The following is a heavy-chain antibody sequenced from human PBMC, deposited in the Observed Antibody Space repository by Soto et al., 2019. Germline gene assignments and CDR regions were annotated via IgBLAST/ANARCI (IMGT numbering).Heavy chain of an antibody. D-gene: IGHD3-10*01. V-gene: IGHV2-5*02. Sequence: QITLKESGPTLVKPTQTLTLTCTVSGFSLSTSAVGVGWIRQPPGKALEWLALIYWDDEKCYNPSLKNGLTITQDTSRDQVVLIMTDMDPVDTATYFCAHRHYSGSLDNWGQGILVTVSS. CDR2: IYWDDEK. CDR3: AHRHYSGSLDN. CDR1: GFSLSTSAVG. J-gene: IGHJ4*02.